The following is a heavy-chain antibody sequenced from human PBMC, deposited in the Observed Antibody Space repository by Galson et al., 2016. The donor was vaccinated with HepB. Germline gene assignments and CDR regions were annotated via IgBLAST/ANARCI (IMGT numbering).Heavy chain of an antibody. D-gene: IGHD3-9*01. CDR3: ARLSELDSDVLTGYQEVFDV. CDR1: GYTFTNHW. Sequence: QSGAEVKKPGESLKISCQASGYTFTNHWIGWVRQRPGKGLEWIGIYFPANSDNRYGPSFQGQVTISVDKSISTAYLQWTSLKASDTAMYFCARLSELDSDVLTGYQEVFDVWGQGTMVTVSS. V-gene: IGHV5-51*03. J-gene: IGHJ3*01. CDR2: YFPANSDN.